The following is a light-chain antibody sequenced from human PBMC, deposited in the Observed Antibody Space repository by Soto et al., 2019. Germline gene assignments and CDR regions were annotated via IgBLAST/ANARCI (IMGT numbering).Light chain of an antibody. Sequence: EIVLTQSPATLSLSPGERATLSCRASETISSYLAWYQQKPGQAPRLLIYDASNRATGIPARFSGSGSGTEFTLTISSLQSEDFAVYYCQQYNNWPMYTIGQGTKVDIK. CDR2: DAS. V-gene: IGKV3-15*01. CDR3: QQYNNWPMYT. J-gene: IGKJ2*01. CDR1: ETISSY.